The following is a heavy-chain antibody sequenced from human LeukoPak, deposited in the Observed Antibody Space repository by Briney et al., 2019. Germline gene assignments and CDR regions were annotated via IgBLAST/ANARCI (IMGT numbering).Heavy chain of an antibody. D-gene: IGHD3-22*01. CDR1: GYTFTSYG. J-gene: IGHJ4*02. CDR2: ISAYNGNT. V-gene: IGHV1-18*01. CDR3: ARDRPDYYDSSGYYDY. Sequence: ASVKVSCKASGYTFTSYGISWVRQAPGQGLEWMGWISAYNGNTNYAQKLQGRVTMTTDTSTSTAYMELRSLRSDDTAVYYRARDRPDYYDSSGYYDYWGQGTLVTVSS.